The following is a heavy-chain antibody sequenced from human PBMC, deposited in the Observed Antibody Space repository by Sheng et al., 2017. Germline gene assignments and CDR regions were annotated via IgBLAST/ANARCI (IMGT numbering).Heavy chain of an antibody. CDR3: ARAKTEWELWTT. V-gene: IGHV4-34*01. J-gene: IGHJ4*02. D-gene: IGHD1-26*01. Sequence: QVQLQQWGAGLLKPSETLSLTCAVYGGSFSGYYWSWIRQPPGKGLEWIGEINHSGSTNYNPSLKSRVTISVDTSKNQFSLKLSSVTAADTAVYYCARAKTEWELWTTWGQGNXWHRL. CDR1: GGSFSGYY. CDR2: INHSGST.